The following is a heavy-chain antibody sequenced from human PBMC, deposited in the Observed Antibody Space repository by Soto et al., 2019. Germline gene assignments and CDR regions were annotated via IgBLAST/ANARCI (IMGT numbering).Heavy chain of an antibody. CDR1: GFTISGKKY. J-gene: IGHJ3*01. D-gene: IGHD1-1*01. V-gene: IGHV3-53*01. CDR3: ATWHEREHAYDV. Sequence: GSLRLSCAAFGFTISGKKYVSWVRQAPGKGLEWVSALYDLDGSFYAASVKGRFTTSSDSSKTTVYLQMNDLRPDDTAVYYCATWHEREHAYDVWGQGTTVTVSS. CDR2: LYDLDGS.